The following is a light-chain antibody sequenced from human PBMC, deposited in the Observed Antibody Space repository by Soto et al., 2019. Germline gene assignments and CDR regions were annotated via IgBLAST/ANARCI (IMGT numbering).Light chain of an antibody. CDR2: GAS. Sequence: ELVLTHSPTTLSLSPVQRSTLSFRSSQSVSSYLAWYQQKPGQAPRLLIYGASSRATGIPDRFSGSGSGTDFTLTISRLEPEDFAVYYCQQYGSSPPITFGQGTRLEIK. V-gene: IGKV3-20*01. J-gene: IGKJ5*01. CDR1: QSVSSY. CDR3: QQYGSSPPIT.